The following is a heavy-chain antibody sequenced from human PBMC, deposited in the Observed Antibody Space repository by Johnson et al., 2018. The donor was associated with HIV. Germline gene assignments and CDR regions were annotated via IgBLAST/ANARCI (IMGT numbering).Heavy chain of an antibody. V-gene: IGHV3-7*03. CDR1: GFTFSSYA. D-gene: IGHD6-6*01. CDR2: IKQDGSEK. CDR3: AREGLKQLERGDGDAFDI. J-gene: IGHJ3*02. Sequence: VQLVESGGGVVQPGMSLRVSCAASGFTFSSYAMHWVRQAPGRGLEWVANIKQDGSEKYYVDSVKGRFTISRDNAKNSLYLQMNSLRAEDTALYYCAREGLKQLERGDGDAFDIWGQGTMVTVSS.